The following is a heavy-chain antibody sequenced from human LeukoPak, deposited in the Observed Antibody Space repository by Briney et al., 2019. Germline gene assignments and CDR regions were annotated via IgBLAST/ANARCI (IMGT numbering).Heavy chain of an antibody. CDR1: GFTFSSYG. V-gene: IGHV3-30*18. Sequence: GGSLRLSCAASGFTFSSYGMHWVRQAPGKGLEWVAVISYDGSNKYYADSVKGRFTISRDNSKNTLYLQMNSLRAEDTAVYYCAKGQGYSYGHGPLDYWGQGTLVTVSS. CDR2: ISYDGSNK. J-gene: IGHJ4*02. D-gene: IGHD5-18*01. CDR3: AKGQGYSYGHGPLDY.